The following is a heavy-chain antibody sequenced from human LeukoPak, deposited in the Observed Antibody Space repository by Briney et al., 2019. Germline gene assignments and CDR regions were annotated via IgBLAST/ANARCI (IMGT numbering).Heavy chain of an antibody. CDR2: ISSSGNT. D-gene: IGHD5-24*01. CDR3: VKGRMSEDGLGF. CDR1: GFTFGRSA. V-gene: IGHV3-23*01. J-gene: IGHJ4*02. Sequence: GGSLRLSCEASGFTFGRSAMTWVRQTPGKGLEWFSSISSSGNTYYADTVKCRFTISRQNSKNLVNLQMNSRRAEDTAIYYCVKGRMSEDGLGFWGQGSLVTVSS.